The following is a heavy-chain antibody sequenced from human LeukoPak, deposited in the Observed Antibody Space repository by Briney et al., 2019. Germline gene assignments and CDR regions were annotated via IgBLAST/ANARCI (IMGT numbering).Heavy chain of an antibody. Sequence: PSETLSLTCTVSGYSISSGYYWGWIRQPPGKGLEWIGSIYHSGSTYYNPSLKSRVTISVDTSKNQFSLKLSSVTAADTAVYYCARATRNIAVALTTLHWFDPWGQGTLVTVSS. CDR3: ARATRNIAVALTTLHWFDP. J-gene: IGHJ5*02. CDR2: IYHSGST. CDR1: GYSISSGYY. D-gene: IGHD6-19*01. V-gene: IGHV4-38-2*02.